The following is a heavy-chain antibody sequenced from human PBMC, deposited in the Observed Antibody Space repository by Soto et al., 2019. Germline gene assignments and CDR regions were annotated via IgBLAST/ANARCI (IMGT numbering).Heavy chain of an antibody. CDR3: ARDDIVLVAAARTPYYYYGMDV. D-gene: IGHD2-2*01. V-gene: IGHV3-30-3*01. CDR1: GFTFSSYA. CDR2: ISYDGSNK. Sequence: QVQLVESGGGVVQPGRSLRLSCAASGFTFSSYAMHWVRQAPGKGLEWVAVISYDGSNKYYADSVKGRFTISRDNSKNTLYLQMNSLRAEDTAVYYCARDDIVLVAAARTPYYYYGMDVWGQGTTVTVSS. J-gene: IGHJ6*02.